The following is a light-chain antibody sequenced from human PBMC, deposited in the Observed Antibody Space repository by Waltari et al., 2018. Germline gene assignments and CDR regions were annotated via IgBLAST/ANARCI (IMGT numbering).Light chain of an antibody. Sequence: DIVLTQSPAVLSFYPGERDSLSCRASQSFGTDLAWYQQRPGQSPRLLIYDASYRATGIPARFSGSGSETDFTLTISSLQPEDFAVYYCQQRRNWPLTFGGGTRVQI. J-gene: IGKJ4*01. CDR1: QSFGTD. V-gene: IGKV3-11*01. CDR3: QQRRNWPLT. CDR2: DAS.